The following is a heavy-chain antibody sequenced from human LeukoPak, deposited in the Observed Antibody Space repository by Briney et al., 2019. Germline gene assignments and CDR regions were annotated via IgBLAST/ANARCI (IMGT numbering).Heavy chain of an antibody. D-gene: IGHD6-19*01. J-gene: IGHJ4*02. V-gene: IGHV4-39*01. CDR3: PSRIAVAGTAFDY. CDR2: IYYSGST. Sequence: SETLSLTXTVSGGSISSSSYYWGWIRQRPGKGREWIVSIYYSGSTYYNPSLKRRVTISVDTSKNQFSLKRSSVTGADTAVYYCPSRIAVAGTAFDYWGQGTLVTVSS. CDR1: GGSISSSSYY.